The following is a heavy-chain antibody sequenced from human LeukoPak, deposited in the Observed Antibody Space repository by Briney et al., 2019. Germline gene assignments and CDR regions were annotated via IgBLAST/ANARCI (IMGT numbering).Heavy chain of an antibody. J-gene: IGHJ4*02. D-gene: IGHD2-21*02. CDR2: ISYDGSNK. CDR3: AKDHCGGDCRLYDY. CDR1: GFTFSTYS. V-gene: IGHV3-30*18. Sequence: PGGSLRLSCAASGFTFSTYSMNWVRQAPGKGLEWVAVISYDGSNKYYADSVKGRFTISRDNSKNTLYLQMNSLRAVDTAVYYCAKDHCGGDCRLYDYWGQGTLVTVSS.